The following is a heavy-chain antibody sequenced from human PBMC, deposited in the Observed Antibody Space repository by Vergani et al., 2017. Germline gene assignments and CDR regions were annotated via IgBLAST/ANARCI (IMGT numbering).Heavy chain of an antibody. CDR1: GSTFSSYA. Sequence: VQLVESGGGLVQPGGSLRLSCAASGSTFSSYAMNWVRQAPGKGLEWVAFIQKDGIDKFYADSVRGRFTISRDISKNTLYLEMNSLSAEDTALYHCVKDHPVFDEWGRGTLVSVS. CDR2: IQKDGIDK. CDR3: VKDHPVFDE. J-gene: IGHJ4*02. V-gene: IGHV3-30*02.